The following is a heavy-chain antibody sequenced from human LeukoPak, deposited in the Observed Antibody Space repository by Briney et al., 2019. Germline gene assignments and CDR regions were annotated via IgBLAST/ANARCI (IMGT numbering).Heavy chain of an antibody. Sequence: GASVKVSCKASGYTFTGYYMHWVRQAPGQGLEWMGRINPNSGGTNYAQKFQGRVTMTRDTSISTAYMELSRLRSDDTAVYYCATGVHPSQPIYNWFDPWGQGTLVTVSS. D-gene: IGHD1-14*01. CDR2: INPNSGGT. CDR3: ATGVHPSQPIYNWFDP. V-gene: IGHV1-2*06. J-gene: IGHJ5*02. CDR1: GYTFTGYY.